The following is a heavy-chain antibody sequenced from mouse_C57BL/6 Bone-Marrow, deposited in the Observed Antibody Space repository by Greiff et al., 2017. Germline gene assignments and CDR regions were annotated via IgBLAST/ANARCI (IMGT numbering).Heavy chain of an antibody. CDR2: IDPSDSYT. CDR1: GYTFTSYW. Sequence: QVQLQQSGAELVKPGASVKLSCKASGYTFTSYWMQWVKQRPGQGLEWIGEIDPSDSYTNYNQKFKGKATLTVDTSSSTAYMRLSSLTSEGSAVYYCAREGNDGSSSWGQGTTRTGSS. J-gene: IGHJ2*01. CDR3: AREGNDGSSS. V-gene: IGHV1-50*01. D-gene: IGHD1-1*01.